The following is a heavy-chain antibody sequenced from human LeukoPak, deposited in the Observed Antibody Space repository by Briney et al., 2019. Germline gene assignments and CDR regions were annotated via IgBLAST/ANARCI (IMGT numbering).Heavy chain of an antibody. CDR1: DGFITNYY. J-gene: IGHJ4*02. V-gene: IGHV4-59*07. Sequence: SDTLSLTCTVSDGFITNYYWSWVRQPPGKGLEFIGYVHYSGTTNYNPSLKSRVTISVDTSKNQFSLKLSSVTAADTAVYYCARTGARVAAAGTTIPFDYWGQGTLVTVSS. D-gene: IGHD6-13*01. CDR2: VHYSGTT. CDR3: ARTGARVAAAGTTIPFDY.